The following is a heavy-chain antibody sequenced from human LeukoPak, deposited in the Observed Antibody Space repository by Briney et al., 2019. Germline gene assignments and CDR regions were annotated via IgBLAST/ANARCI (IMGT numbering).Heavy chain of an antibody. CDR1: GGSFSGYY. CDR2: INHSGST. D-gene: IGHD1-26*01. CDR3: ARALLGSYYDY. J-gene: IGHJ4*02. Sequence: SETLSLTCAVYGGSFSGYYWSWIRQPPGKGLEWIGEINHSGSTNYNPSLKSRVTISVDTSKNQFSLKLSSATAADTAVYYCARALLGSYYDYWGQGTLVTVSS. V-gene: IGHV4-34*01.